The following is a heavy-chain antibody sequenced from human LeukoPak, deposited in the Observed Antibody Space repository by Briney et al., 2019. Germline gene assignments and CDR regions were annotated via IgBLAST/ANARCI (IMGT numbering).Heavy chain of an antibody. V-gene: IGHV4-30-2*01. D-gene: IGHD3-10*01. CDR3: AREGYYGSGSYFDY. J-gene: IGHJ4*02. Sequence: SETLSLTCAVSGGSISSGGYSWSWIRQPPGKGLEWIGYIYHSGSTYYNPSLKSRVTISVDRSKNQFSLKLSSVTAADTAVYYCAREGYYGSGSYFDYWGQGTLVTVSS. CDR2: IYHSGST. CDR1: GGSISSGGYS.